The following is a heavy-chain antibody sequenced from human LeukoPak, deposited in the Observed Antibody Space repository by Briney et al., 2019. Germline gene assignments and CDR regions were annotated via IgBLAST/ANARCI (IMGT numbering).Heavy chain of an antibody. Sequence: ASVKASCKASGYTFTGYYMHWVRQAPGQGLEWMGWINPNSGGTNYAQKFQGRVTMTRDTSISTAYMELSRLRSDDTAVYYCARVKLEGSTSRPFDYWGQGTLVTVSS. D-gene: IGHD2-2*01. V-gene: IGHV1-2*02. CDR3: ARVKLEGSTSRPFDY. CDR2: INPNSGGT. J-gene: IGHJ4*02. CDR1: GYTFTGYY.